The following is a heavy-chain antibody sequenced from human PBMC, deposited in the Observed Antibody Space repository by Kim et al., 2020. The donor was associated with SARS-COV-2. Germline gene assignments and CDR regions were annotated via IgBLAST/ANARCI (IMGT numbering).Heavy chain of an antibody. V-gene: IGHV3-48*02. J-gene: IGHJ4*02. CDR1: GFTFSSYS. CDR2: ISSSSSTI. Sequence: GGSLRLSCAASGFTFSSYSMNWVRQAPGKGLEWVSYISSSSSTIYYADSVKGRFTISRDNAKNSLYLQMNSLRDEDTAVYYCATDHLLTYYYDSSGYDWGQGTLVTVSS. D-gene: IGHD3-22*01. CDR3: ATDHLLTYYYDSSGYD.